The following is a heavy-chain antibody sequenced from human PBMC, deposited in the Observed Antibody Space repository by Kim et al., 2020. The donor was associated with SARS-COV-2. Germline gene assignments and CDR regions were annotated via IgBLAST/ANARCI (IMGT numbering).Heavy chain of an antibody. J-gene: IGHJ4*02. CDR2: IKSKTDGGTT. D-gene: IGHD3-10*01. V-gene: IGHV3-15*01. Sequence: GGSLRLSCAASGFTFSNAWMSWVRQAPGKGLEWVGRIKSKTDGGTTDYAAPVKGRFTISRHDSKNTLYLQMNSLKTEDTAVYYCTTDADYYGSGSYYNPTFDYWGQGTLVTVSS. CDR3: TTDADYYGSGSYYNPTFDY. CDR1: GFTFSNAW.